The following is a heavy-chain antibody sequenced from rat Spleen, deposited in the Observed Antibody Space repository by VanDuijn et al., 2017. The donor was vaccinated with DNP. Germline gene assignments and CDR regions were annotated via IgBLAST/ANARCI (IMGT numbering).Heavy chain of an antibody. Sequence: VQLVESGGGLVQPKESLKISCAASGFTFSDAAIYWVRQAPGKGLEWVTRIRTKRNNYATSYAASVKGRFSISRDDSKNMVYLQMENLKTEDTAMYYCATFEGRDAWGRGTSVTVSS. CDR2: IRTKRNNYAT. V-gene: IGHV10-5*01. CDR3: ATFEGRDA. CDR1: GFTFSDAA. D-gene: IGHD1-11*01. J-gene: IGHJ4*01.